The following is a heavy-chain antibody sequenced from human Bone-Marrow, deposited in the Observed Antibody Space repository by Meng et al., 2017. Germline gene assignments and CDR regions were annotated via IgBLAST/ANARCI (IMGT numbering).Heavy chain of an antibody. CDR1: GFTLSGYG. J-gene: IGHJ4*02. Sequence: GKLVESGGGAGQPVRALMLACAAFGFTLSGYGMDWVRQAPGKGLEWVAVIWYDGSNIYYADSVKGRFTISRDNSKNTLYLQLNSLRAEDTAVYYCARDSGFDYWGQGTLVTVSS. V-gene: IGHV3-33*01. CDR2: IWYDGSNI. CDR3: ARDSGFDY. D-gene: IGHD7-27*01.